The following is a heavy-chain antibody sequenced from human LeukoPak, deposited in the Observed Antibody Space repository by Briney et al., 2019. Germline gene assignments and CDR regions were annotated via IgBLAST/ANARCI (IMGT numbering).Heavy chain of an antibody. CDR3: ARVPCSGGSCTYQGSYWFDP. Sequence: SETLSLTCTVSGGSISSYYWSWIRQPPGKGLEWIGYIYYSGSTNYNPSLKSRVTISVDTSKNQFSLKLSSVTAADTAVYYCARVPCSGGSCTYQGSYWFDPWGQGTLVTVSS. V-gene: IGHV4-59*12. J-gene: IGHJ5*02. CDR2: IYYSGST. CDR1: GGSISSYY. D-gene: IGHD2-15*01.